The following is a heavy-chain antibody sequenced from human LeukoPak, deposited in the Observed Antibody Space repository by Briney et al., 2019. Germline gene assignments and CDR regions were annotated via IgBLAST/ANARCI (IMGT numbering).Heavy chain of an antibody. D-gene: IGHD6-19*01. CDR2: IWYDGSNK. Sequence: GGSLRLSCAASGFIFSSYGMHWVRQAPGKGLEWVAVIWYDGSNKYYADSVKGRFTISRDNCKNTLYLQMNSLRAEDTAMYYCARGFSSGWYGGDAFDIWGQGTMVTVSS. V-gene: IGHV3-33*01. CDR1: GFIFSSYG. CDR3: ARGFSSGWYGGDAFDI. J-gene: IGHJ3*02.